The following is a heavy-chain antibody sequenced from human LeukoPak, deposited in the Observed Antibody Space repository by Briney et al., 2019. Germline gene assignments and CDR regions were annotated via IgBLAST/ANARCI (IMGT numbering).Heavy chain of an antibody. D-gene: IGHD6-19*01. CDR1: GYNFAGFY. V-gene: IGHV1-2*02. CDR2: INPNSGDT. Sequence: GASVKVSCKASGYNFAGFYLHWVRQAPGQGLEWMGLINPNSGDTIFAQKFQDRVTMTSDMSSSTAHMELSRLRSDDTAVYYCARTAVADPKYYFDYWGQGTLVTVSS. J-gene: IGHJ4*02. CDR3: ARTAVADPKYYFDY.